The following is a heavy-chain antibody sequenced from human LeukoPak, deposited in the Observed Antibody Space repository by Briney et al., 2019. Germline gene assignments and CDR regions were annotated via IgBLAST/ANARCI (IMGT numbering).Heavy chain of an antibody. CDR1: GASISSSTYY. CDR2: ASYSGNT. V-gene: IGHV4-39*07. D-gene: IGHD3-22*01. J-gene: IGHJ4*02. CDR3: AREPFADYDSSGYLPSPFDD. Sequence: SETLSLTCTVSGASISSSTYYWGWIRQPPGKGLEWIGSASYSGNTYYNPSLKSRVTILVDTSKNQFSLKMTSVTAADTAVYYCAREPFADYDSSGYLPSPFDDWGRGTLVTVSS.